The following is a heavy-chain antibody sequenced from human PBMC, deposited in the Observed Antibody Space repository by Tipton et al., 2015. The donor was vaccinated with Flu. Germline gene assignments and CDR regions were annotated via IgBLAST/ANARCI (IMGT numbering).Heavy chain of an antibody. CDR1: GFTFSSYG. Sequence: SGFTFSSYGMHWVRQAPGKGLEWVAFIWYGGSNKYYVDSVKGRFTISRDNSKNMLYLQMNSLRADETAVYYCASDRFSNFFGWFDSWGQGALVTVSS. CDR3: ASDRFSNFFGWFDS. D-gene: IGHD4-11*01. V-gene: IGHV3-30*19. J-gene: IGHJ5*01. CDR2: IWYGGSNK.